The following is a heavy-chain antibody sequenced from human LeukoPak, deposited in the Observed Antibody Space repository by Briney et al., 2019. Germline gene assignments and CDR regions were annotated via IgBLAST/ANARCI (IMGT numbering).Heavy chain of an antibody. CDR3: ARHYSVWGSYRGGFGY. Sequence: PSETLSLTCAVYGGSFSGYYWSWIRQPPGKGLEWIGEINHSGSTNNNPSLKSRVTISVDTSKNQFSLKLSSVTAADTAVYYCARHYSVWGSYRGGFGYWGQGTLVTVSS. V-gene: IGHV4-34*01. CDR2: INHSGST. D-gene: IGHD3-16*02. J-gene: IGHJ4*02. CDR1: GGSFSGYY.